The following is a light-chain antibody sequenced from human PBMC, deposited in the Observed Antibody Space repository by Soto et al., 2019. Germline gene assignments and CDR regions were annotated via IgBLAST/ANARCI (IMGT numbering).Light chain of an antibody. CDR3: QQYGSSPST. CDR2: GAS. CDR1: QSVSSSY. V-gene: IGKV3-20*01. Sequence: EIVLTQSRGTLSLSTWEIATLSCRASQSVSSSYLAWSPQKPGQAPTLLIYGASSRATGITDRHSGCGSETVFTLTISRLEPEDVALYYSQQYGSSPSTFGQWTRLE. J-gene: IGKJ5*01.